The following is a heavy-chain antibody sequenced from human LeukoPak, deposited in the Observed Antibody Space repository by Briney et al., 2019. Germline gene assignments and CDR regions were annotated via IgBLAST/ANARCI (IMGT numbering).Heavy chain of an antibody. Sequence: ASVKVSCKASGYTFTSYDINWVRQATGQGLEWIGWMNPNSGNTGYAQKFQGRVTMTRNTSISTAYMELSSLRSEDTAVYYCARVDKPLYYYYGMDVWGQGTTVTVSS. V-gene: IGHV1-8*01. D-gene: IGHD3-9*01. CDR3: ARVDKPLYYYYGMDV. J-gene: IGHJ6*02. CDR1: GYTFTSYD. CDR2: MNPNSGNT.